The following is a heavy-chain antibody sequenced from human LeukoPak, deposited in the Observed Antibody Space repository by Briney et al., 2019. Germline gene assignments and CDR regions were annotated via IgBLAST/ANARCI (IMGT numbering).Heavy chain of an antibody. J-gene: IGHJ4*02. Sequence: SETLSLTCTVSGGSISSYYWSWIRQPPGKGLEWIGYIYYSGSTNYNPSLKSRVTISVDTSKNQFSLKLSSVTAADTAVYYCARLSSRWYLRFDYWGQGTLVTVSS. CDR3: ARLSSRWYLRFDY. CDR1: GGSISSYY. D-gene: IGHD6-13*01. CDR2: IYYSGST. V-gene: IGHV4-59*12.